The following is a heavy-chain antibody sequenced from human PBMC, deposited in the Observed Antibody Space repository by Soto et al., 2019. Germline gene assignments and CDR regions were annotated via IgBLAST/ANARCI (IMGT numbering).Heavy chain of an antibody. Sequence: PSETLSLTCTVSGGSISSGGYYWSWIRQHPGKGLEWIGYIYYSVSTYYNPSLKSRVTISVDTSKNQFSLKLSSVTAADTAVYYCASVGGWLHSYVSRRYWYFDLWGRGTLVTVSS. CDR2: IYYSVST. CDR1: GGSISSGGYY. D-gene: IGHD5-12*01. J-gene: IGHJ2*01. CDR3: ASVGGWLHSYVSRRYWYFDL. V-gene: IGHV4-31*03.